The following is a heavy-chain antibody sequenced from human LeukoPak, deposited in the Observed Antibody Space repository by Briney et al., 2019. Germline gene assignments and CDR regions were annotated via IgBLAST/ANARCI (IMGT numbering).Heavy chain of an antibody. CDR3: ARDLYGSGSYYNGGFDY. J-gene: IGHJ4*02. D-gene: IGHD3-10*01. Sequence: SQTLSLTCTVSGGSISSGGYYWSWIRQHPGKGLEWFGYIYYSGSTYYNPSLKSRVTISVDTSKNQFSLRLSSVTAADTAVYYCARDLYGSGSYYNGGFDYWGQGTLVTVSS. V-gene: IGHV4-31*03. CDR2: IYYSGST. CDR1: GGSISSGGYY.